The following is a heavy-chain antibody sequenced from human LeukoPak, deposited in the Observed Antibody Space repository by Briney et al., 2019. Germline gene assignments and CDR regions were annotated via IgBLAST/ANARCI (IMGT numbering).Heavy chain of an antibody. V-gene: IGHV3-21*01. J-gene: IGHJ4*02. Sequence: PGGSLRLSCAASGFTFNIYSMNWVRQAPGKGLELVSSISSSSDFIYYADSVKGRFTISRDNARNSVYLQMNSLRAEDTAVYYCARVRTYYDFWSGYYTPYFDYWGQGTLVTVSS. CDR2: ISSSSDFI. D-gene: IGHD3-3*01. CDR3: ARVRTYYDFWSGYYTPYFDY. CDR1: GFTFNIYS.